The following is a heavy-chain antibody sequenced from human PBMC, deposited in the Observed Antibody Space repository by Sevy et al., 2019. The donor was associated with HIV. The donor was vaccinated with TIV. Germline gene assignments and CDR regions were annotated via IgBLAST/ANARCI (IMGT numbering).Heavy chain of an antibody. CDR1: GFTFSSYA. Sequence: GGSLRLSCAASGFTFSSYAMSWVRQAPGKGLEWVSLISESGGNTYYADSVRGRFTISRDNSKNTLYLQMNSLRAEDTAVYYCARNLAGLPNSYYGMDVWGQGTTVTVSS. CDR2: ISESGGNT. V-gene: IGHV3-23*01. D-gene: IGHD3-3*02. CDR3: ARNLAGLPNSYYGMDV. J-gene: IGHJ6*02.